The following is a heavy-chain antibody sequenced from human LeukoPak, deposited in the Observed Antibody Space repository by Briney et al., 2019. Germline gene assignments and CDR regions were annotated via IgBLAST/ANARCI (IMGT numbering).Heavy chain of an antibody. V-gene: IGHV4-59*01. D-gene: IGHD2-21*02. J-gene: IGHJ4*02. CDR1: GGSISSYY. Sequence: SETQSLTCTVSGGSISSYYWNWIPQPPGKGPEWLGYIHYSGSTKYNPSLESRVTISLDTAKNQFSLRLSSLTAADTAVYYCAKGEGQAVSAFDYWGQGMLVTVSS. CDR2: IHYSGST. CDR3: AKGEGQAVSAFDY.